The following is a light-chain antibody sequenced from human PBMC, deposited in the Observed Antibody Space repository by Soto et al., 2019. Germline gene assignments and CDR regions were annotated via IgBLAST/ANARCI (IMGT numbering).Light chain of an antibody. V-gene: IGLV2-23*02. CDR1: SSDIGSYNL. CDR2: GVT. CDR3: CSYAGSSTMDV. J-gene: IGLJ1*01. Sequence: QSALTQPASVSGSPGQSITISCTGTSSDIGSYNLVSWYQQHPGRAPKLIIYGVTERPSGVSNRFSGSKSGNLASLTISGLQAEDEADYYCCSYAGSSTMDVFGAGTKVTVL.